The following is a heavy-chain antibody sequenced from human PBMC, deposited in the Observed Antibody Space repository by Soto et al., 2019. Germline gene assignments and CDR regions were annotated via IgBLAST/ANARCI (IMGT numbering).Heavy chain of an antibody. V-gene: IGHV3-30-3*01. CDR1: GFTFSSYA. CDR3: ARPLWRNDYNWRYFDL. D-gene: IGHD4-4*01. Sequence: GSLRLSCAASGFTFSSYAMHWVRQAPGKGLEWVAVISYDGSNKYYADSVKGRFTISRDNSKNTLYLQMNSLRAEDTAVYYCARPLWRNDYNWRYFDLWGRGTLVTVSS. J-gene: IGHJ2*01. CDR2: ISYDGSNK.